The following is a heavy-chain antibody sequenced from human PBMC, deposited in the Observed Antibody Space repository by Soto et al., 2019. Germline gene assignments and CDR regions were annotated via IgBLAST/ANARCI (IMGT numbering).Heavy chain of an antibody. CDR3: ARGDRYVDTAMVTNY. D-gene: IGHD5-18*01. Sequence: SVKVSCKASGGTFSSYAISWVRQAPGQGLEWMGGIIPIFGTANYAQKFQGRVTITADKSTSTAYMELSSLRSEDTAVYYCARGDRYVDTAMVTNYWGQGTLVTVLL. CDR2: IIPIFGTA. J-gene: IGHJ4*02. V-gene: IGHV1-69*06. CDR1: GGTFSSYA.